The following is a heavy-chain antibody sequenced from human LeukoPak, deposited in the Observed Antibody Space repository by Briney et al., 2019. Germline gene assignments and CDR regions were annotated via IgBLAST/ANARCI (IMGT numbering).Heavy chain of an antibody. CDR3: ARENMAVPGGDC. CDR1: GFRFGGFS. V-gene: IGHV3-48*01. J-gene: IGHJ4*02. Sequence: GGSLRLSCAASGFRFGGFSMNWVRQAPGKGLEWISYISTTSSATYYAASVKGRFTISRDNAKNSLYLQMNSLRAEDTAVYYCARENMAVPGGDCWGQGTLVTVSS. D-gene: IGHD6-19*01. CDR2: ISTTSSAT.